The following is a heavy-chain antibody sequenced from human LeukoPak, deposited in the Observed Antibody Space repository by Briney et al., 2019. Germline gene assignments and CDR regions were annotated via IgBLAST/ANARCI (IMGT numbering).Heavy chain of an antibody. CDR2: ISAYIGSR. CDR3: ERSLVWLLYFDY. V-gene: IGHV1-18*01. Sequence: ASVKLSCKASGSTFTIYGNSWVRQAPGQGHEWMGWISAYIGSRNYSQKHQGRVTMTTDTFTKTADIELRSLRSDNTAVYYCERSLVWLLYFDYWGQGTLVTVSS. J-gene: IGHJ4*02. D-gene: IGHD3-3*01. CDR1: GSTFTIYG.